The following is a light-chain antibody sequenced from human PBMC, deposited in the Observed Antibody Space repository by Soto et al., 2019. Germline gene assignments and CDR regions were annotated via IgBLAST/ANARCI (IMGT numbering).Light chain of an antibody. Sequence: DIVMTQSPLSLPVTPGEPASISCRSSQILLYSNGYNYLYWYLQKPGQSPQLLIYLGSNRASGVPDWFIGSGSGTDFTLKISRVEAEDVGVYYCMQALKIPWTFGQGTKVEIK. CDR1: QILLYSNGYNY. CDR3: MQALKIPWT. V-gene: IGKV2-28*01. CDR2: LGS. J-gene: IGKJ1*01.